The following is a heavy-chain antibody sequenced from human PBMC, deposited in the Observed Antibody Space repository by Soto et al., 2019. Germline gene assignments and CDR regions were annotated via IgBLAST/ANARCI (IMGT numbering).Heavy chain of an antibody. CDR3: ARDLSDSGFEY. Sequence: SETLSLTCTVSGGSISSYYWSWIRQPPGKGLEWIGYIYYSGSTNYNPSLKSRVTISVDTSKDQFSLKLSSVTAADTAVYYCARDLSDSGFEYWGQGTLVTVSS. V-gene: IGHV4-59*01. J-gene: IGHJ4*02. CDR1: GGSISSYY. D-gene: IGHD2-21*02. CDR2: IYYSGST.